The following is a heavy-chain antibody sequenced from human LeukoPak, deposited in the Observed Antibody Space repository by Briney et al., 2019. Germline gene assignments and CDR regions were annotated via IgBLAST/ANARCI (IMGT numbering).Heavy chain of an antibody. CDR2: ISGSGGST. Sequence: PGGSLRLSCAASGFTFRSYAMSWVRQASGKGLVWVSAISGSGGSTYYADFVKGRFTISRDNSKNTLYLQMNSLRAEDTAVYYCANGRPYYYDSSGYDYWGQGTLVTVSS. D-gene: IGHD3-22*01. V-gene: IGHV3-23*01. J-gene: IGHJ4*02. CDR1: GFTFRSYA. CDR3: ANGRPYYYDSSGYDY.